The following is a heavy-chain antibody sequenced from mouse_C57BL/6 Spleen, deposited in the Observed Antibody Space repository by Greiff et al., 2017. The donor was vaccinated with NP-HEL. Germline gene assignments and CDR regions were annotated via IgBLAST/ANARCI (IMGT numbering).Heavy chain of an antibody. Sequence: QVQLQQPGTELVKPGASVKLSCKASGYTFTSYWMHWVKQRPGQGLEWIGNINPSNGGTNYNKKFKSKATLTVDKSSSTAYMQLSSLTSEDSAVYYCARDLLRSRGTLFAYWGQGTLVTVSA. V-gene: IGHV1-53*01. CDR2: INPSNGGT. CDR1: GYTFTSYW. J-gene: IGHJ3*01. CDR3: ARDLLRSRGTLFAY. D-gene: IGHD1-1*01.